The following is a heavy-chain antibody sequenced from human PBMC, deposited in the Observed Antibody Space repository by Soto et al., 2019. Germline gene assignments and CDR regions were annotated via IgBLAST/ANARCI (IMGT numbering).Heavy chain of an antibody. J-gene: IGHJ4*02. V-gene: IGHV3-21*01. CDR2: ISSSSSYI. Sequence: PGGSLRLSCAASGFTLSSYSMNWVRQAPGKGLEWVSSISSSSSYIYYADSVKGRFTISRDNAKNSLYLRVNSLRAEDTTVYYCASPPKNSSGWTFDYWGQGTLVTVSS. CDR3: ASPPKNSSGWTFDY. D-gene: IGHD6-19*01. CDR1: GFTLSSYS.